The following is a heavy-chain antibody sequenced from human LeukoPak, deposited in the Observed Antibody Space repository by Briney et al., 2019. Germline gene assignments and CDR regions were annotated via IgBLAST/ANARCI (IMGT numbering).Heavy chain of an antibody. CDR3: AKVVGYVWGSYRSILDY. J-gene: IGHJ4*02. D-gene: IGHD3-16*02. Sequence: PGRSLRLSCAVSGFTFSTFAMHWVRQAPGKGLEWVSAISGSGGSTYYADSVKGRFTISRDNSKNTLYLQMNSLRAEDTAVYYCAKVVGYVWGSYRSILDYWGQGTLVTVSS. V-gene: IGHV3-23*01. CDR1: GFTFSTFA. CDR2: ISGSGGST.